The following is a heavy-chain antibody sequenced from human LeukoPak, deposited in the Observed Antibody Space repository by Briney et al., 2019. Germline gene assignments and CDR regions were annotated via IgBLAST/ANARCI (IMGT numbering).Heavy chain of an antibody. CDR1: GGSISNTLYY. J-gene: IGHJ4*02. CDR3: ARRKGFGEGYFDA. V-gene: IGHV4-39*01. D-gene: IGHD3-10*01. Sequence: SETLSLTCTVSGGSISNTLYYWAWIRQPPGKGLESIGSIYYSRSTYYSPSLMSRVTISVDTSKNQFSLKLTSLTAADTAVYYCARRKGFGEGYFDAWGQGTLVTVSS. CDR2: IYYSRST.